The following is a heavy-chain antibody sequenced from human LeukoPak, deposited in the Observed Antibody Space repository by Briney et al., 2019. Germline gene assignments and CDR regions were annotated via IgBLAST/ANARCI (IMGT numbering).Heavy chain of an antibody. Sequence: GGSLRLSCAASEFSVGSNYMAWVRQAPGKGLEWVSLIYSGGSTYYADSVKGRFTISRDNSKNTLYLQMNSLRAEDTAVYYCAKEGVVVVAASFDYWGQGTLVTVSS. J-gene: IGHJ4*02. D-gene: IGHD2-15*01. CDR3: AKEGVVVVAASFDY. CDR2: IYSGGST. V-gene: IGHV3-53*01. CDR1: EFSVGSNY.